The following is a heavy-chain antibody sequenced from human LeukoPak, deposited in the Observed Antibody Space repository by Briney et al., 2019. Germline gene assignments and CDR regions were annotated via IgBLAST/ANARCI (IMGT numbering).Heavy chain of an antibody. V-gene: IGHV3-33*01. J-gene: IGHJ4*02. CDR1: GFTFSSYG. CDR2: IWYDGSNK. D-gene: IGHD6-13*01. Sequence: GRSLRLSCAASGFTFSSYGMHWVRQAPGKGLEWVAVIWYDGSNKYYADSVKGRFTISRDSSKNTLYLQMNSLRAEETAVYYCAREDSSSWQLDYWGQGTLVTVSS. CDR3: AREDSSSWQLDY.